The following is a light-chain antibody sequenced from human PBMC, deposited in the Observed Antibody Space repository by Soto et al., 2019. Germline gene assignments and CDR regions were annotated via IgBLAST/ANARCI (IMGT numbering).Light chain of an antibody. CDR2: GAS. CDR1: QSVSNN. Sequence: EIVLTLSPGTLSLSPGERATLSCRASQSVSNNYLAWYQQKPGQAPRLLIYGASTRATDIPARFSGSGSGTEFTLTISGLQSEDFAVYYCQQYNNWLPITFGQGTRLEIK. CDR3: QQYNNWLPIT. J-gene: IGKJ5*01. V-gene: IGKV3D-15*01.